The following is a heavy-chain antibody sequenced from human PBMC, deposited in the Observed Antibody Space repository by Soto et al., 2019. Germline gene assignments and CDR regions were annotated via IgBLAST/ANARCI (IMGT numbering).Heavy chain of an antibody. CDR3: ASPGGDYYDSSGYLPMDV. Sequence: SGKCSCKASGGSFSSYAISWVRHAPGQGLEWMGGIIPIFGTANYAQKFQGRVTITADESTSTAYMELSSLRSEDTAVYYCASPGGDYYDSSGYLPMDVWGQGTTVTVSS. CDR2: IIPIFGTA. J-gene: IGHJ6*02. D-gene: IGHD3-22*01. V-gene: IGHV1-69*13. CDR1: GGSFSSYA.